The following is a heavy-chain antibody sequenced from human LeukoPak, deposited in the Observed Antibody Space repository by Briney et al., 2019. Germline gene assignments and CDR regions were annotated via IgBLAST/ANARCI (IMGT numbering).Heavy chain of an antibody. CDR2: IYWDDDK. V-gene: IGHV2-5*02. Sequence: SGPTRGKPTQTLTLICPVSGFPLSTSGVGVGCIRQPPGKALEWLSLIYWDDDKRYSPSLESRLTITKDTSKNQVVLTMTNMDPVDTGTYYCAHRHGVGSDTFDFWGQGTAVTVSS. CDR1: GFPLSTSGVG. J-gene: IGHJ3*01. CDR3: AHRHGVGSDTFDF. D-gene: IGHD1-26*01.